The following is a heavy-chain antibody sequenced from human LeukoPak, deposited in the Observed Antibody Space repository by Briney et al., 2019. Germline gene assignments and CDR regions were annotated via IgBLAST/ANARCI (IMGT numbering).Heavy chain of an antibody. J-gene: IGHJ4*02. V-gene: IGHV3-66*01. CDR1: GFTVSSSY. Sequence: PGGSLRLSCAASGFTVSSSYMNWVRQAPGKGLEWVSLIYSGGGTYYADSVKGRFTISRDNPKNTLYLQMNSLRAEDTAVYYCARSYYDSSAYYYFDYWGQGTLVTVSS. D-gene: IGHD3-22*01. CDR2: IYSGGGT. CDR3: ARSYYDSSAYYYFDY.